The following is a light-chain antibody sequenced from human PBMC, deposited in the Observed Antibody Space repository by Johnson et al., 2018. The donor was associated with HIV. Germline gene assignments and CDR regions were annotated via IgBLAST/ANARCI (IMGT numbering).Light chain of an antibody. CDR3: ATWDDSLNGPYG. CDR1: NSNIGSNT. V-gene: IGLV1-44*01. Sequence: QSLLTQPPSASGTPGQRVTISCSGSNSNIGSNTVNWYQQLPGTAPKLLIYRNNQRPSGVPDRFSGSKSGTSASLAISGLQAEDEADYYCATWDDSLNGPYGFGTGTKVTVL. J-gene: IGLJ1*01. CDR2: RNN.